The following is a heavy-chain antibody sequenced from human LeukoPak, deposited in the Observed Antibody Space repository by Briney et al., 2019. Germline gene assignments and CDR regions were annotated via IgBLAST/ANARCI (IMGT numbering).Heavy chain of an antibody. CDR2: ISYDGSNK. Sequence: GGSLRLSCAASGFTFSSYGMHWVRQAPGKGLEWVAVISYDGSNKYYADSVKGRLTISRDNSKNTLCLQMNSLRAEDTAVYYCAKDQLAVVTPNYYYYYGMDVWGQGTTVTVSS. D-gene: IGHD4-23*01. V-gene: IGHV3-30*18. J-gene: IGHJ6*02. CDR1: GFTFSSYG. CDR3: AKDQLAVVTPNYYYYYGMDV.